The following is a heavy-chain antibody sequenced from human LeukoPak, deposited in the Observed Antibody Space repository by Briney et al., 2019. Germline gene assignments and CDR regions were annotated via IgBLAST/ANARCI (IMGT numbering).Heavy chain of an antibody. CDR3: ARDPEDGYAFDI. V-gene: IGHV1-2*06. Sequence: ASVKVSCKASGYTFTGYYIHWVRQAPGQGLEWMGRINPNSGGTNYPQKFQGRVTMTRDTSISTAYMDLSSLRSDDTAVYYCARDPEDGYAFDIWGQGTMVTVSS. CDR1: GYTFTGYY. CDR2: INPNSGGT. J-gene: IGHJ3*02. D-gene: IGHD1-14*01.